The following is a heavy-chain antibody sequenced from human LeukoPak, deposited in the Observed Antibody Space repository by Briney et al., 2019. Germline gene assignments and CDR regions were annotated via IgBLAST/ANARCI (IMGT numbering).Heavy chain of an antibody. CDR1: GYTFTSYG. J-gene: IGHJ6*03. CDR3: ASRDARGDYYYYMDV. Sequence: GASVKVSCKASGYTFTSYGISWVRQAPGQGLEWMGGIIPIFGTANYAQKFQGRVTITADKSTSTAYMGLSSLRSEDTAVYYCASRDARGDYYYYMDVWGKGTTVTVSS. V-gene: IGHV1-69*06. CDR2: IIPIFGTA.